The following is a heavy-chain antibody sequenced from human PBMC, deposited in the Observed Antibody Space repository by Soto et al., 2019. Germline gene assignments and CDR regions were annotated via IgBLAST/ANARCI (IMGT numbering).Heavy chain of an antibody. CDR1: GYTFSNFG. Sequence: QVQLVQSGVEVKKPGASVKVSCKASGYTFSNFGISWVRPAPGQGLEWLGWISTDNGDTKYAQKFQGRVTMTTDTATTTVYMELGSLKPDDTAVYYCTRDAKYYDILTGYFVNDYWGQGTLVTVSS. CDR2: ISTDNGDT. CDR3: TRDAKYYDILTGYFVNDY. J-gene: IGHJ4*02. V-gene: IGHV1-18*01. D-gene: IGHD3-9*01.